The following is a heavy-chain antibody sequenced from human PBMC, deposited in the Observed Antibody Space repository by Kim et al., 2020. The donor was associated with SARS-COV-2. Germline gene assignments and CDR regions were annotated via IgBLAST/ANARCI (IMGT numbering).Heavy chain of an antibody. J-gene: IGHJ4*02. Sequence: YADSVKGRFTISRDNSKNTLYLQMNSLRAEDTAVYYCAREGHLWFGNFDYWGQGTLVTVSS. CDR3: AREGHLWFGNFDY. V-gene: IGHV3-53*01. D-gene: IGHD3-10*01.